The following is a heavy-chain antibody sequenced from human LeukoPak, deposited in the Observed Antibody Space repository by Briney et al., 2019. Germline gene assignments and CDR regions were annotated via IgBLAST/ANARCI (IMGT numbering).Heavy chain of an antibody. CDR3: ASSIPLWFGEPVM. CDR2: IKQDGSDK. V-gene: IGHV3-7*05. Sequence: PGGSLRLSCTASGFTFSSYWMNWVRQAPGKGLEWVANIKQDGSDKHYVDSVKGRFTISRDNAKNSLYLQMNNLRAEDTAVYYCASSIPLWFGEPVMWGQGTLVTVSS. J-gene: IGHJ4*02. D-gene: IGHD3-10*01. CDR1: GFTFSSYW.